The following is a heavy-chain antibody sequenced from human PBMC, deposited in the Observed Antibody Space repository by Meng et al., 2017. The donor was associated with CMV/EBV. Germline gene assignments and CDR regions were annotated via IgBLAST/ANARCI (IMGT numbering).Heavy chain of an antibody. CDR3: ARAPDPKPTTVTTSEYYFDY. CDR2: IYHSGST. CDR1: GYSISSGYY. D-gene: IGHD4-11*01. Sequence: GSLRLSCTVSGYSISSGYYWGWIRQPPGKGLEWIGSIYHSGSTYYNPSLKSRVTISVDTSKNQFSLKLSSVTAADTAVYYCARAPDPKPTTVTTSEYYFDYWGQGTLVTVSS. V-gene: IGHV4-38-2*02. J-gene: IGHJ4*02.